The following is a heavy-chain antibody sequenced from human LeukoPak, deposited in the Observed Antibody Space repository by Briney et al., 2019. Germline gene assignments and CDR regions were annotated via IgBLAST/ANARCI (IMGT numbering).Heavy chain of an antibody. CDR1: GFTFSSYA. J-gene: IGHJ4*02. Sequence: GGSLRLSCAASGFTFSSYAMSWVRQAPGKGLEWVSAISGSGGSTYYADSVKGRFTISRDNSKNTLYLRTNSLRAEDTAVYYCAKVGYSSSRSDYWGQGTLVTVSS. CDR2: ISGSGGST. D-gene: IGHD6-19*01. CDR3: AKVGYSSSRSDY. V-gene: IGHV3-23*01.